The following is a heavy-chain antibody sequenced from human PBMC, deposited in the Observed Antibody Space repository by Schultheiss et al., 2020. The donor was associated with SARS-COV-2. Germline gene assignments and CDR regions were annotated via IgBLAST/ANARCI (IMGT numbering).Heavy chain of an antibody. CDR2: VSYSGNT. Sequence: LRLSCAPSGFTFGNYNMHWVRQAPGKGLEWIGFVSYSGNTYYNASLLSRVTISVDSSKNQFSLRLSSVTAADTAVYYCARDLGRGIVGRPVYGMDVWGQGTAVTVSS. V-gene: IGHV4-31*02. D-gene: IGHD6-6*01. CDR3: ARDLGRGIVGRPVYGMDV. CDR1: GFTFGNYN. J-gene: IGHJ6*02.